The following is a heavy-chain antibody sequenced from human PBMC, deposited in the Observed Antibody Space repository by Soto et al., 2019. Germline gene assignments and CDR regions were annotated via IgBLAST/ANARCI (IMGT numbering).Heavy chain of an antibody. D-gene: IGHD3-10*01. J-gene: IGHJ5*01. Sequence: PSETLSLTCSVSGASINNFAYYWGWIRQPPGKGLEWIGTVYYNENTYYNPSLRSRVTISVDTAKNQFSLNLRSVTAADTAVYFLARRERYYGYPGGFDPWGQGTLVTVSS. CDR1: GASINNFAYY. V-gene: IGHV4-39*01. CDR2: VYYNENT. CDR3: ARRERYYGYPGGFDP.